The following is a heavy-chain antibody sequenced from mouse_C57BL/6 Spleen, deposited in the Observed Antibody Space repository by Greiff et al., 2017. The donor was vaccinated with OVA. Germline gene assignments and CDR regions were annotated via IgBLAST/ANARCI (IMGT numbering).Heavy chain of an antibody. V-gene: IGHV14-4*01. CDR3: TTRGYFDV. CDR1: GFNIKDDY. J-gene: IGHJ1*03. CDR2: IDPENGDT. Sequence: DVQLQESGAELVRPGASVKLSCTASGFNIKDDYMHWVKQRPEQGLEWIGWIDPENGDTEYASKFQGKATITADTSSNTAYLQLSSLTSEDTAVYYCTTRGYFDVWGTGTTVTVSS.